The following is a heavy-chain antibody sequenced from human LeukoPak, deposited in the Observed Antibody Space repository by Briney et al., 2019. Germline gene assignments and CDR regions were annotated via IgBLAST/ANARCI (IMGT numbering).Heavy chain of an antibody. J-gene: IGHJ4*02. Sequence: GGSLRLSCAASGFSFSTSSMSWVRQAPGKGLEWVASIKQDGCQRYYVDSVKGRFTISRDNAKNSLYLQMNSLRAEDTAVYYCARPYNGGSLVYWGQGTLVTVSS. V-gene: IGHV3-7*04. CDR1: GFSFSTSS. D-gene: IGHD6-19*01. CDR3: ARPYNGGSLVY. CDR2: IKQDGCQR.